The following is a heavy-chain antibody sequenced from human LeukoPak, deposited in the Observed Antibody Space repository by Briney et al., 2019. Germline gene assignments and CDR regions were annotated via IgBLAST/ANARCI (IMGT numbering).Heavy chain of an antibody. V-gene: IGHV6-1*01. J-gene: IGHJ6*03. Sequence: SQTLSLTCAISGDSVSSNSAAWNWIRQSPSRGLEWLGRTYYRSKWYNDYAVSVKSRITINPDTSKNQFSLQLNSVTPEDTAVHYCARGYSSGWYVLYYYYYMDVWGKGTTVTISS. CDR3: ARGYSSGWYVLYYYYYMDV. CDR1: GDSVSSNSAA. CDR2: TYYRSKWYN. D-gene: IGHD6-19*01.